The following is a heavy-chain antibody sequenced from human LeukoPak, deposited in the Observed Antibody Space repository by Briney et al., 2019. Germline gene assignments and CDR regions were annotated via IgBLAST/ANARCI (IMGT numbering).Heavy chain of an antibody. CDR3: ARVDIVVVPAAKGPYYYSGMDV. D-gene: IGHD2-2*03. Sequence: ASLRVSCKDSGYTLTSYVICWVREAPGQRLEWVGWISAHNGNTNNAQKLQGRVTMATETSTSTAYMELRSRRSDDTAVYYCARVDIVVVPAAKGPYYYSGMDVWGQGTTVTVSS. V-gene: IGHV1-18*01. J-gene: IGHJ6*01. CDR2: ISAHNGNT. CDR1: GYTLTSYV.